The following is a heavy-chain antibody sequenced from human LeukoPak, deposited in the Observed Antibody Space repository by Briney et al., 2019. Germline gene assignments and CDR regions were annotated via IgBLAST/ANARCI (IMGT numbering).Heavy chain of an antibody. V-gene: IGHV4-38-2*02. CDR1: GGSISSGYY. Sequence: SETLSLTCTVSGGSISSGYYWGWIRQPPGKGLEWIGSIYHSGSTYYNPSLKSRVTISVDTSKNQFSLKLSSVTAADTAVYYCARVSSWYYFDYWGQGTLVTVSS. D-gene: IGHD6-13*01. CDR3: ARVSSWYYFDY. CDR2: IYHSGST. J-gene: IGHJ4*02.